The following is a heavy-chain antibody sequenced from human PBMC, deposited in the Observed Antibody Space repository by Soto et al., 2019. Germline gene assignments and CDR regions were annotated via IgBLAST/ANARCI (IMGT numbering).Heavy chain of an antibody. CDR1: GYSFTSYW. Sequence: PGESLKISCKASGYSFTSYWISWVRQMPGKGLEWMGRIDPSDSYIDYSPSFQGHVTVAVDKSTTTAYLQWSSLKASDTTIYYCARLIQLQPSYGMDVSGQGTTVTVSS. CDR2: IDPSDSYI. J-gene: IGHJ6*02. V-gene: IGHV5-10-1*01. D-gene: IGHD2-2*01. CDR3: ARLIQLQPSYGMDV.